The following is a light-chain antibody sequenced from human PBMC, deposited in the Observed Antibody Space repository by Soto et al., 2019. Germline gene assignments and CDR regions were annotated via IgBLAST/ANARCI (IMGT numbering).Light chain of an antibody. CDR2: DVS. CDR1: SSDVGAYTY. Sequence: QSALTQPASVSGSPGQSITISCSGTSSDVGAYTYVSWYQVHPGEPPKLVIYDVSKRPSGVSNRFSGPKSGNTASLTISGLQAEDEGDYYCSSYRSTSTLGVFGTGTKVTVL. CDR3: SSYRSTSTLGV. V-gene: IGLV2-14*03. J-gene: IGLJ1*01.